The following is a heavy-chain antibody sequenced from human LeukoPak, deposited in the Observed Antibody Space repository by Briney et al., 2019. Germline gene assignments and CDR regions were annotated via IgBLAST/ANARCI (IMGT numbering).Heavy chain of an antibody. CDR3: ARERQGDSYYDFWSGYYSPHDAFDI. V-gene: IGHV1-2*02. CDR2: INPNSGGT. D-gene: IGHD3-3*01. J-gene: IGHJ3*02. Sequence: ASVKVSCKASGYTFTGYYMHWVRQAAGQGLEWMGWINPNSGGTNYAQKCQGRVTMTRDTSISTAYMELSRLRSDDTAVYYCARERQGDSYYDFWSGYYSPHDAFDIWGQGTMVTVSS. CDR1: GYTFTGYY.